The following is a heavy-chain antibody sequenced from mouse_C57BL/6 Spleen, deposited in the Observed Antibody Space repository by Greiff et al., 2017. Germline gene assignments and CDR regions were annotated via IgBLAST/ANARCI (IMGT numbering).Heavy chain of an antibody. Sequence: EVQLQQSGPGLVKPSQSLSLTCSVTGYSITSGYYWNWIRQFPGNKLEWMGYISYDGSNNYNPSLKNRISITRDTSKNQFFLKLNSVTTEDTATYYCARFLDYWGQGTTLTVSS. CDR2: ISYDGSN. J-gene: IGHJ2*01. V-gene: IGHV3-6*01. CDR3: ARFLDY. CDR1: GYSITSGYY.